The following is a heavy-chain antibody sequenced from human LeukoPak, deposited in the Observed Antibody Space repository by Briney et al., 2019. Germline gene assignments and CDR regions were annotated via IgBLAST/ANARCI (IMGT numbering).Heavy chain of an antibody. V-gene: IGHV3-48*01. CDR1: GFTFSSHS. CDR3: ARGQAGGMDV. J-gene: IGHJ6*02. Sequence: GGSLRLSCAASGFTFSSHSMNWVRQAPGKGLEWVSYISSSSSTIYYAGSVKGRFTISRDNAKNSLYLQMNSLRAEDTAVYYCARGQAGGMDVWGQGTTVTVSS. CDR2: ISSSSSTI.